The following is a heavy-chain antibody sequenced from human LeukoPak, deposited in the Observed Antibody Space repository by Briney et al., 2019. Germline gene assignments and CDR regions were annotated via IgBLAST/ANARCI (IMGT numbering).Heavy chain of an antibody. CDR2: IKPDGSST. CDR1: GFTFSSNW. D-gene: IGHD6-13*01. CDR3: VPADKQ. J-gene: IGHJ4*02. Sequence: GGSLRLSCAASGFTFSSNWMHWVRQAPGKGLVWVSLIKPDGSSTNYEDSVKGRFTISRGNAKNTLYLQMNSLRAEDTAVYYCVPADKQWGQGTLVTVSS. V-gene: IGHV3-74*01.